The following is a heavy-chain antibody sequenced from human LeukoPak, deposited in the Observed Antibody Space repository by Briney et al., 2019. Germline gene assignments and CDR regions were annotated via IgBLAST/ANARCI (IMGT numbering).Heavy chain of an antibody. CDR2: ISSSSSYI. CDR1: GFPFSSYS. Sequence: PGGSLRLFCAASGFPFSSYSMNWVRQAPGKGLEWVSSISSSSSYIYYADSVKGRFTISRDNAKNSLYLQMNSLRAKDTAVYYCARDDYVWGSYRPPIDYWGQGTLVTVSS. V-gene: IGHV3-21*01. CDR3: ARDDYVWGSYRPPIDY. J-gene: IGHJ4*02. D-gene: IGHD3-16*02.